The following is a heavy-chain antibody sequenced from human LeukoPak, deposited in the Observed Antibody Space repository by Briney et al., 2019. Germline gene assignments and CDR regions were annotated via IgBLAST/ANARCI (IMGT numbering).Heavy chain of an antibody. CDR1: GGSISSYY. D-gene: IGHD6-13*01. CDR2: IYTSGST. CDR3: ARVIAAAAGPQYYFDY. V-gene: IGHV4-4*07. Sequence: SETLSLTCTVSGGSISSYYWGWIRQPAGKGLEWIGRIYTSGSTNYNPSLKSRVTMSVDTSKNQFSLKLSSVTAADTAVYYCARVIAAAAGPQYYFDYWGQGTLVTVSS. J-gene: IGHJ4*02.